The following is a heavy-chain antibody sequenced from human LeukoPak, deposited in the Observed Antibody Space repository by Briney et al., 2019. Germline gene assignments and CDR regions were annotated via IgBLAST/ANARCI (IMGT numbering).Heavy chain of an antibody. Sequence: GGSLRLSCLASGFTFSNYAMSWVRQAPGKGLEWVAVISYDGSNKYYADSVKGRFTISRDNSKNTLYLQMNSLRAEDTAVYYCARPRDKYNWFDPWGQGTLVTVSS. CDR3: ARPRDKYNWFDP. CDR1: GFTFSNYA. D-gene: IGHD2-15*01. J-gene: IGHJ5*02. CDR2: ISYDGSNK. V-gene: IGHV3-30-3*01.